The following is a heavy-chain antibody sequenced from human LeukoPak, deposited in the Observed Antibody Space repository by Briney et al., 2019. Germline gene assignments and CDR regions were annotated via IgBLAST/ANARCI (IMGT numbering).Heavy chain of an antibody. CDR3: TRTGLGDRLGNGLDA. CDR1: GFTIIGYA. J-gene: IGHJ5*02. V-gene: IGHV3-30*04. Sequence: GGSLRLSCAASGFTIIGYAMYWVPQAPGKGLEFVASISHDATERYRESVKGRFTISRDNSKNTVYLQMNTLRAEDSALYYCTRTGLGDRLGNGLDAWGQGTQVTVSS. D-gene: IGHD3-9*01. CDR2: ISHDATE.